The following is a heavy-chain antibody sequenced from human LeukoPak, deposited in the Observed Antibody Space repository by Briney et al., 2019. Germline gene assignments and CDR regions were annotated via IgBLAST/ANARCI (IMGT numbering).Heavy chain of an antibody. CDR2: IYASGST. CDR1: GGSISSYY. D-gene: IGHD2-2*01. CDR3: ARQTHCSSTSCSARRWFDP. Sequence: SQTLSLTCTVSGGSISSYYWSWIRQPPGKGLDRIGYIYASGSTNYNPSLKSRVTISVDTSKNQFSLKLSSVTAADTAVYYCARQTHCSSTSCSARRWFDPWGQGTLVTVSS. J-gene: IGHJ5*02. V-gene: IGHV4-4*09.